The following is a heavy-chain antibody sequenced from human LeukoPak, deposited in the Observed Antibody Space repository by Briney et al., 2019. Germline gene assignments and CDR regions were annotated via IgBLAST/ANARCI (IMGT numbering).Heavy chain of an antibody. Sequence: ASVKVSCKAPGYTFTSYGISWVRQAPGQGLEWMGWISAYNGNTNYAQKLQGRVTMTTDTSTSTAYMELRSLRSDDTAVYYCARATPGYSSPGYYYYMDVWGKGTTVTVSS. CDR1: GYTFTSYG. D-gene: IGHD3-9*01. J-gene: IGHJ6*03. CDR3: ARATPGYSSPGYYYYMDV. CDR2: ISAYNGNT. V-gene: IGHV1-18*01.